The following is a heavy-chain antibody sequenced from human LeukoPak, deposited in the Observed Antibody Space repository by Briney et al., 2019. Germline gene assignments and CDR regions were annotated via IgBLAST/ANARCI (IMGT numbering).Heavy chain of an antibody. CDR3: ARLPAGAYYYYGMDV. V-gene: IGHV4-4*02. Sequence: PSGTLSLTCAVSGGSISSSNWWSWVRQTPGKGLEWIGEIYHSGSTNYNPSLKSRVTISVDKSKNQFSLKLSSVTAADTAVYYCARLPAGAYYYYGMDVWGQGTTVTVSS. CDR1: GGSISSSNW. D-gene: IGHD6-19*01. CDR2: IYHSGST. J-gene: IGHJ6*02.